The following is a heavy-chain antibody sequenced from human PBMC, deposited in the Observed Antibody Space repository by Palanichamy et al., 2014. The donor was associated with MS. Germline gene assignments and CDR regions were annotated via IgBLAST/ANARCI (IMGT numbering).Heavy chain of an antibody. V-gene: IGHV4-34*01. D-gene: IGHD2-21*02. CDR1: WVLQWLL. CDR3: ARRRQFSQHIVVVTAIRTFDY. CDR2: INHSGST. Sequence: QVQLQQWGGRTVEAFGDPVPHLRCLWWVLQWLLLELDPPAPRKGLEWIGEINHSGSTNYNPSLKSRVTISVDTSKNQFSLKLSSVTTADTAVYYCARRRQFSQHIVVVTAIRTFDYWGQGTLVTVSS. J-gene: IGHJ4*02.